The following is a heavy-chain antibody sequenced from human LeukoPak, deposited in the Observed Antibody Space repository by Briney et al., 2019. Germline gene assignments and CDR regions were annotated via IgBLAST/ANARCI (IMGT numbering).Heavy chain of an antibody. CDR2: IWNDGTYK. J-gene: IGHJ4*02. CDR3: AKPTRGSGSFLIDY. V-gene: IGHV3-33*06. D-gene: IGHD1-26*01. Sequence: GESLKISCATSGFSFSNYGMHWVRQAPGKGLEWVAVIWNDGTYKYYADSVKGRFTISRDNSKNTLYLQMNSLRAEGTAVYYCAKPTRGSGSFLIDYWGQGTLVTVSS. CDR1: GFSFSNYG.